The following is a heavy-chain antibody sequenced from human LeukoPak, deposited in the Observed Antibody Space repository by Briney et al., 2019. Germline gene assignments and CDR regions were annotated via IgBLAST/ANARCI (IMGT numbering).Heavy chain of an antibody. CDR2: ISGSGGST. CDR1: GFTFSSYA. CDR3: ARDDTHYYDILTGYYKY. Sequence: GGSLRLSCAASGFTFSSYAMSWVRQAPGKGLEWVSAISGSGGSTYYADSVKGRFTISRGNSKNTLYLQMNSLRAEDTAVYYCARDDTHYYDILTGYYKYWGQGTLVTVSS. V-gene: IGHV3-23*01. J-gene: IGHJ4*02. D-gene: IGHD3-9*01.